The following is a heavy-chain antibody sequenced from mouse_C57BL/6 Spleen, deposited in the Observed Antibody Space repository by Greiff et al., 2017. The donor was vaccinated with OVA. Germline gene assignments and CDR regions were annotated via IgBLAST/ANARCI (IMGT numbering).Heavy chain of an antibody. J-gene: IGHJ1*03. V-gene: IGHV1-50*01. CDR1: GYTFTSYW. D-gene: IGHD2-1*01. Sequence: QVQLQQPGAELVKPGASVKLSCKASGYTFTSYWMQWVKQRPGQGLEWIGEIDPSDSYTNYNQKFKGKATLTVDTSSSTAYMQLSSLTSEDAAVYYCARGKALYYGNFYWYFDVWGTGTTVTVSS. CDR3: ARGKALYYGNFYWYFDV. CDR2: IDPSDSYT.